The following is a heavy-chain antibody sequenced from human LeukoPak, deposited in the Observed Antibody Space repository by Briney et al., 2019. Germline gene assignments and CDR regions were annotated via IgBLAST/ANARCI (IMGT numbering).Heavy chain of an antibody. V-gene: IGHV1-2*02. CDR1: GYTLNRYY. Sequence: GASVKVSCKASGYTLNRYYMHWVRQAPGHGLEWMGWLNPNSGVTKYAQKFQGRVTMTRDTSISTAYMELSSLRSDDTAVYYCAREDNWNHDYWGQGTLVTVSS. D-gene: IGHD1-14*01. CDR2: LNPNSGVT. CDR3: AREDNWNHDY. J-gene: IGHJ4*02.